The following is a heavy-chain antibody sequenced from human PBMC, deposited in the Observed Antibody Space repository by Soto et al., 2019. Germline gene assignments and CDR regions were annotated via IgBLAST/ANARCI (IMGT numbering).Heavy chain of an antibody. Sequence: QVQLQESGPGLVKPSQTLSLTCTVSGGSISSGGYYWSWIRQHPGKGLEWIGYIYYSGSTYYNPSLKSRVTISVDTSKNQFSLKLSSVTAADTAVYYCARDPHEYSSSSILGAFDIWGQGTMVTVSS. V-gene: IGHV4-31*03. CDR2: IYYSGST. D-gene: IGHD6-6*01. CDR3: ARDPHEYSSSSILGAFDI. J-gene: IGHJ3*02. CDR1: GGSISSGGYY.